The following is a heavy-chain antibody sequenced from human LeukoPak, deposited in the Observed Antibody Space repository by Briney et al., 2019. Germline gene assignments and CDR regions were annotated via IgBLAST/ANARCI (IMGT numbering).Heavy chain of an antibody. D-gene: IGHD3-22*01. V-gene: IGHV3-64*01. J-gene: IGHJ4*02. Sequence: GGSLRLSCAASGFTFSDYAMHWVRQAPGKELEYVSAISSNGGSIHYANSVKGRFTISRDNSKNTLYLQMNSLRAEDTAVYYCAKDLTLSHYYDSSGFDYWGQGTLVTVSS. CDR1: GFTFSDYA. CDR2: ISSNGGSI. CDR3: AKDLTLSHYYDSSGFDY.